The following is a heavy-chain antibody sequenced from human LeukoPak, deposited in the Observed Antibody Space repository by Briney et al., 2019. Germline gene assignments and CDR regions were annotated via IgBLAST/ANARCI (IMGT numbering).Heavy chain of an antibody. CDR3: ASSPYNWNGAGNFDY. V-gene: IGHV5-51*01. D-gene: IGHD1-1*01. CDR2: IYPGDSDT. J-gene: IGHJ4*02. Sequence: GESLKISCKGSGYSFTSYWIGWVRQMPGKGLEWMGIIYPGDSDTRYSPSFQGQVTISADKSIGTAYLQWSSLKASDTAMYYCASSPYNWNGAGNFDYWGQGTLVTVSS. CDR1: GYSFTSYW.